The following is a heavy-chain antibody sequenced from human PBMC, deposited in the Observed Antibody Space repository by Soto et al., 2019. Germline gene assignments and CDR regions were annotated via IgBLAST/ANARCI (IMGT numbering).Heavy chain of an antibody. V-gene: IGHV1-2*04. J-gene: IGHJ6*03. D-gene: IGHD5-12*01. CDR2: INPNGGVT. CDR3: ARESGGATATLDYYYFYMDV. CDR1: GDSFNDYY. Sequence: QVQLVQSGAEVRKPGASVTVSCRSSGDSFNDYYIHWVRQAPGQGFGWMGWINPNGGVTKYAQKCQGWVSMTRDTSLRTVYMQLSRLRSDDTAVYYCARESGGATATLDYYYFYMDVWGTGTTVTVSS.